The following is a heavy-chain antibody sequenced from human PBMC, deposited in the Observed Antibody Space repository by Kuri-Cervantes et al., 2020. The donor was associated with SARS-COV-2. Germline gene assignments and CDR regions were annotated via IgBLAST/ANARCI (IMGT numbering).Heavy chain of an antibody. Sequence: ASVKVSCKASGYIFTSYYIHWVRQAPGQGLEWMGWINPNSGGTNYAQKFQGRVTMTRDTSISTAYMELSRLRSDDTAVYYCARGRLTRDYWGQGTLVTVSS. CDR1: GYIFTSYY. D-gene: IGHD4/OR15-4a*01. CDR2: INPNSGGT. V-gene: IGHV1-2*02. J-gene: IGHJ4*02. CDR3: ARGRLTRDY.